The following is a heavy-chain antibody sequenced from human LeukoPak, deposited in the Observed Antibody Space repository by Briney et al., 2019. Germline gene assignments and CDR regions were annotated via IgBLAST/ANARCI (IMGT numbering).Heavy chain of an antibody. CDR3: ARDTWVDTAMISLNYYYYMDV. CDR2: IIPIFGTA. Sequence: SVKVSCKASGGTFSSYAISWVRQAPGQGLEWMGWIIPIFGTANYAQKFQGRVTITTDESTSTAYMELSSLRSEDTAVYYCARDTWVDTAMISLNYYYYMDVWGKGTTVTVSS. J-gene: IGHJ6*03. V-gene: IGHV1-69*05. CDR1: GGTFSSYA. D-gene: IGHD5-18*01.